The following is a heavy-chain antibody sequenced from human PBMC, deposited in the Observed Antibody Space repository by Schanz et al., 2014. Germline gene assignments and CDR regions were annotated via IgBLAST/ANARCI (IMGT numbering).Heavy chain of an antibody. J-gene: IGHJ3*01. D-gene: IGHD5-12*01. CDR3: ARDGGRDGYNLAFDV. CDR2: ISASGGST. V-gene: IGHV3-23*04. Sequence: EVQLVESGGGLVQPGGSLRLSCAASGFNFRSYPMSWVRQAPGKGLEWVSAISASGGSTYYADSVKGRFTISRDSSKNTLFLQMNSLRAEDTAVYFCARDGGRDGYNLAFDVWGQGTLVTVSS. CDR1: GFNFRSYP.